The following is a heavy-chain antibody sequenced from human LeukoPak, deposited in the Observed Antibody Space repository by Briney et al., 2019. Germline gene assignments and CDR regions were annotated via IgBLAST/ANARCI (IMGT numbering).Heavy chain of an antibody. D-gene: IGHD5-24*01. CDR1: GGSISSGSYY. CDR3: ASRGH. V-gene: IGHV4-61*02. CDR2: IYTSGST. Sequence: PSQTLSLTCTVSGGSISSGSYYWSWVRQPAGKGLEWIGRIYTSGSTSYNPSLKSRVTISVDTSKNQFSLKLSSVTAADTAVYYCASRGHWGQGTLVTVSS. J-gene: IGHJ4*02.